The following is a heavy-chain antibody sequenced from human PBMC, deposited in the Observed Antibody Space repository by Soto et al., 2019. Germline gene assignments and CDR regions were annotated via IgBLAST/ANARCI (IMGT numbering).Heavy chain of an antibody. CDR3: AKAERDAFNI. Sequence: EAQVVESGGGLVQPGRSLILSCAASGFTFDDHAMHWVRQAPGKGLEWVSGISWNTASINYADSVKGRFTISRDNAKNSLFLQMNSLRAEDTALYYCAKAERDAFNIWGQGTMVTVSS. V-gene: IGHV3-9*01. CDR1: GFTFDDHA. CDR2: ISWNTASI. J-gene: IGHJ3*02.